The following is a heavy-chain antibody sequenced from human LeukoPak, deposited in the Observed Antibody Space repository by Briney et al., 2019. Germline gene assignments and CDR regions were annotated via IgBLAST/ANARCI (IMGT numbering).Heavy chain of an antibody. CDR1: GFTFSSYW. J-gene: IGHJ4*02. CDR3: ARFRSSWSAGYFDY. V-gene: IGHV3-7*01. Sequence: GGSLRLSCAASGFTFSSYWMSWVRQAPGKGLEWVGKINQDGSEKYYADPVKGRFTIARDNAKNSLYLQMNSLRAEDTAVYYCARFRSSWSAGYFDYWGQGTLVTVSS. CDR2: INQDGSEK. D-gene: IGHD6-13*01.